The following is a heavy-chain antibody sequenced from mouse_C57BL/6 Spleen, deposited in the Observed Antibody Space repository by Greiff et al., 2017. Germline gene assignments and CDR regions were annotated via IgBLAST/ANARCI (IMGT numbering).Heavy chain of an antibody. CDR3: CYYYGRCYAMDY. CDR2: IYPGSGST. J-gene: IGHJ4*01. Sequence: QVQLQQPGAELVKPGASVKMSCKASGYTFTSYWITWVKQRPGQGLEWIGDIYPGSGSTNYNEKFKSKATLTVDTSSSTAYMQLSRLTSEDSAVYYCCYYYGRCYAMDYWGQGTSVTVSS. V-gene: IGHV1-55*01. CDR1: GYTFTSYW. D-gene: IGHD1-1*01.